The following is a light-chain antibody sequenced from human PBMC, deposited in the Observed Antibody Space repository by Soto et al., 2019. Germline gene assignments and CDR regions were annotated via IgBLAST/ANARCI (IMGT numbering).Light chain of an antibody. V-gene: IGLV1-40*01. CDR2: ENT. J-gene: IGLJ2*01. Sequence: QSVLTQPPSVSGAPGQRVTISCTGNSSNIGAGSDVHWYQQVPGTAPKLLIYENTKRPSRVPDRFSGSKSGASASLAITGLQAEDEADYYYQSYDSGLSASRLFGGGTKLTVL. CDR1: SSNIGAGSD. CDR3: QSYDSGLSASRL.